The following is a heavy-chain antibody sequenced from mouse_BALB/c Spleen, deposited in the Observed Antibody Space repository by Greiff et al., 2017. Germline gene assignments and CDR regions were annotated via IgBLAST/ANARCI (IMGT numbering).Heavy chain of an antibody. CDR2: IWAGGST. J-gene: IGHJ3*01. D-gene: IGHD2-1*01. CDR3: ARGYYGNYEAWFAY. V-gene: IGHV2-9*02. Sequence: VKLMESGPGLVAPSQSLSITCTVSGFSLTSYGVHWVRQPPGKGLEWLGVIWAGGSTNYNSALMSRLSISKDNSKSQVFLKMNSLQTDDTAMYYYARGYYGNYEAWFAYWGQGTLVTVSA. CDR1: GFSLTSYG.